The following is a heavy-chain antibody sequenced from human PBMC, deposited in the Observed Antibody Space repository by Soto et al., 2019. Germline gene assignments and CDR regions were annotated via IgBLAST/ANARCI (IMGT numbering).Heavy chain of an antibody. CDR2: TNPTSGGT. V-gene: IGHV1-2*02. J-gene: IGHJ4*02. Sequence: ASAKVSCKTSGYTFAAYYIHWIQQAPGQGLEWMGWTNPTSGGTVYAQNFQDRVTMTRDTSISTAYMELRRLNSDDTAVYYCARDPDYGDYWGYFFDSWGQGTPVTVSS. CDR3: ARDPDYGDYWGYFFDS. CDR1: GYTFAAYY. D-gene: IGHD4-17*01.